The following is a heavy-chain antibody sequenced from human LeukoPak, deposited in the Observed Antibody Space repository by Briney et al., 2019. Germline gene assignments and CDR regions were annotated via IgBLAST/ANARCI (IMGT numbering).Heavy chain of an antibody. CDR2: INHSGST. Sequence: SETLSPTCAVYGGSFSGYYWSWIRQPPCKGLEWIGEINHSGSTNYNPSLKSRVTISVDTSKNQFSLKLSSVTAADTAVYYCARGRSWYGDSYFDYWGQGTLVTVSS. CDR3: ARGRSWYGDSYFDY. CDR1: GGSFSGYY. D-gene: IGHD4-17*01. V-gene: IGHV4-34*01. J-gene: IGHJ4*02.